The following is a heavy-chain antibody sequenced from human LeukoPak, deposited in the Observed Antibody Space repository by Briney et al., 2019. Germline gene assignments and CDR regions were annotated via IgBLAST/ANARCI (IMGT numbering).Heavy chain of an antibody. V-gene: IGHV1-18*01. Sequence: ASVKLSCELSRYIFTSYGISWVRQAPGQGLEWMGWISAYNGSTNYAQKLQGRVTMTTDTSTSTAYMELSSLRSDDTAVYYCARGFYGGNVNAGISFDYWGQGTLVTVSS. D-gene: IGHD4-23*01. J-gene: IGHJ4*02. CDR2: ISAYNGST. CDR3: ARGFYGGNVNAGISFDY. CDR1: RYIFTSYG.